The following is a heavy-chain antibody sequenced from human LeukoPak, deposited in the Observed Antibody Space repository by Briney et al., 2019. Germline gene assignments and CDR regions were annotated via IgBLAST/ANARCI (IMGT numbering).Heavy chain of an antibody. J-gene: IGHJ6*03. CDR2: ISGSGGST. Sequence: PGGSLRLSCAASGFTFSSYAMSWVRQAPGKGLEWVSAISGSGGSTYYADSVKGRFTISRDNSKNTLYLQMNSLRAEDTAVYYCARVLRWGVDYIDVWGKGTTVTVSS. D-gene: IGHD3-10*01. CDR1: GFTFSSYA. CDR3: ARVLRWGVDYIDV. V-gene: IGHV3-23*01.